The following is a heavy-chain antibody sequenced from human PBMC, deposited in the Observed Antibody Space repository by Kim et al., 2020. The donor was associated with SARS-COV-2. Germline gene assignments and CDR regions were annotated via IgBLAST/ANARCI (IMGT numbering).Heavy chain of an antibody. CDR3: ATTPGGATASKFDY. CDR1: GGSIRSSNW. Sequence: SETLSLTCAVSGGSIRSSNWWSWVRQPPGKGLEWIGEIYHSGSTNYNPSLKSRVSISVDKSKNQFSLKLSSVTAADTALYYCATTPGGATASKFDYWGQGTLVTVSS. D-gene: IGHD1-26*01. CDR2: IYHSGST. J-gene: IGHJ4*02. V-gene: IGHV4-4*02.